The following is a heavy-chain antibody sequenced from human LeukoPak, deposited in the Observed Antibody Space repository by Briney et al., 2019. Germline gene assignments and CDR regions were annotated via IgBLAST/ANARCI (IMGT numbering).Heavy chain of an antibody. Sequence: SVKVSCKASGGTFSSYAISWVRQAPGQGLEWMGGIIPIFGTANYAQKFQGRVTMTRDTSTSTVYMELSSLRSEDTAVYYCAREPSTTMIVVASTNSFDYWGQGTLVTVSS. CDR2: IIPIFGTA. CDR1: GGTFSSYA. CDR3: AREPSTTMIVVASTNSFDY. V-gene: IGHV1-69*05. D-gene: IGHD3-22*01. J-gene: IGHJ4*02.